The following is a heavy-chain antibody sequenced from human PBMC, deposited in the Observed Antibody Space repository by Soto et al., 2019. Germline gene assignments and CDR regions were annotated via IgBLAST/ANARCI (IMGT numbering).Heavy chain of an antibody. CDR2: MHYSGSS. Sequence: SETLSLTCTVSGGSISSRNYYWGWIRQPPGKGLEWIGSMHYSGSSYYNPSLKSRVTISVDTSRNQFSLKLSSLTAADTAMYYCARHSSLKFYFGGGYYLRVFAYGGQGPLVPVSS. CDR1: GGSISSRNYY. D-gene: IGHD3-22*01. J-gene: IGHJ4*02. V-gene: IGHV4-39*01. CDR3: ARHSSLKFYFGGGYYLRVFAY.